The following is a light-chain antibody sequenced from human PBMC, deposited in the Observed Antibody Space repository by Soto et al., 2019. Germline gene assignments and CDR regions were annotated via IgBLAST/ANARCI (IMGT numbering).Light chain of an antibody. J-gene: IGKJ2*01. V-gene: IGKV1-39*01. CDR3: QHSYISLYT. Sequence: DIQVTQSPSSLSASVGDRVTVTCRTSQSVNSYLNWYQQKPGRAPKLLIYASTNLQSGVPTRFSGSGFGTYFSLTISSLQSVDFVTYYFQHSYISLYTFGQGTNLEIK. CDR1: QSVNSY. CDR2: AST.